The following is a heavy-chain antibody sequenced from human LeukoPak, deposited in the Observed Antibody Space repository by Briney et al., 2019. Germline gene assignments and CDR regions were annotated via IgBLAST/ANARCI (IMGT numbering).Heavy chain of an antibody. CDR3: AREDGDAFDI. D-gene: IGHD5-24*01. Sequence: GGSLRLSCAASGFTFSSYSMNWVRQAPGKGLEWVSYIGGSGGSRYYADSVKCRFTSSRDNAKNSLYLQMNSLRVEDTAVYYCAREDGDAFDIWVQGTKVSVCS. J-gene: IGHJ3*02. CDR2: IGGSGGSR. CDR1: GFTFSSYS. V-gene: IGHV3-48*04.